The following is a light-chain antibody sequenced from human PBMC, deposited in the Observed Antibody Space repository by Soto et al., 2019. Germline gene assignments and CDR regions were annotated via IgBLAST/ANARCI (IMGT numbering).Light chain of an antibody. Sequence: EIVLTQSPATLSLSPGERATLSCRASQSVSSYLAWYQQKPGQAPRLLIYDASSRATGIPARFSGSGSGTDFTHTIRRLEPEEFAVYYCEQRSNWRFTFRHGTKVDIK. CDR3: EQRSNWRFT. CDR2: DAS. V-gene: IGKV3-11*01. J-gene: IGKJ3*01. CDR1: QSVSSY.